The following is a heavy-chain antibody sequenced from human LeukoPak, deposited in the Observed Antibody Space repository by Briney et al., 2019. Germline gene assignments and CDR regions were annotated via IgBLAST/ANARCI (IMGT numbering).Heavy chain of an antibody. CDR3: AREQGYYSVPGY. Sequence: GGSLRLSCAASGFTFSSYWMHWVRQAPGKAPVWVARIRNDGSSTDYADSVKGRFTISRDNAKNTLYLQMNSLRAEDTAVYYCAREQGYYSVPGYWGQGTLVTVSS. CDR1: GFTFSSYW. D-gene: IGHD3-22*01. CDR2: IRNDGSST. J-gene: IGHJ4*02. V-gene: IGHV3-74*01.